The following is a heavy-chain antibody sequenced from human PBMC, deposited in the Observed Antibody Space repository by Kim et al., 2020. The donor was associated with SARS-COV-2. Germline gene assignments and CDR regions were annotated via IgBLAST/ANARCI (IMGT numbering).Heavy chain of an antibody. D-gene: IGHD3-10*01. CDR1: GYSISSGYY. CDR3: ARDGSSGSGFDY. Sequence: SETLSLTCTVSGYSISSGYYWGWIRQPPGKGLEWIGSIYHSGSTYYNPSLKSRVTISVDTSKNQFSLKLSSVTAADTAVYYCARDGSSGSGFDYWGQGTLVTVSS. CDR2: IYHSGST. V-gene: IGHV4-38-2*02. J-gene: IGHJ4*02.